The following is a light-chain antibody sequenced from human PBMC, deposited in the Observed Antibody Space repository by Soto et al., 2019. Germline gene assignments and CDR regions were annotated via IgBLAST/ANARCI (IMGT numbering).Light chain of an antibody. CDR1: QDIGYF. CDR3: QKYDSATFT. CDR2: SAS. Sequence: DIQMTQSPSSLSASVGDRVTITCRASQDIGYFLTWYQQRPGKVPKLIIYSASSLSSGAPSRFSGSGSRTAFTLSIFTLPPDAVAIYFCQKYDSATFTFGPGNRVEI. J-gene: IGKJ3*01. V-gene: IGKV1-27*01.